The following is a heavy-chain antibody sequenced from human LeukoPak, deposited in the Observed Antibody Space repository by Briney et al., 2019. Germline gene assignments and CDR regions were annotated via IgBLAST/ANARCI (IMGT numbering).Heavy chain of an antibody. V-gene: IGHV3-66*04. CDR2: IYSGGNT. D-gene: IGHD4-23*01. CDR3: ARLVTGTTVINSGWFDP. Sequence: GGSLRLPCAASGITVSGNYMAWVRQAPGKGLEWASVIYSGGNTYHADSVKGRFSISRDNSKNTVYLQMNGLRVEDTAVYYCARLVTGTTVINSGWFDPWGRGTLVTVSS. J-gene: IGHJ5*02. CDR1: GITVSGNY.